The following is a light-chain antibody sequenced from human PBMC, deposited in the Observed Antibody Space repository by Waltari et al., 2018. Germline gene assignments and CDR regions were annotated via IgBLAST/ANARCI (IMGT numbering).Light chain of an antibody. Sequence: SSELTQDPAVSVALGQTVRITCQGDSLRSYYASWYQQNPGQAPVLVIYGKNNRPSGIPDRFSGSSSGNTASLTITGAQAEDEADYYCNSRDSSGNHIVFGTGTKVTVL. CDR3: NSRDSSGNHIV. CDR2: GKN. V-gene: IGLV3-19*01. J-gene: IGLJ1*01. CDR1: SLRSYY.